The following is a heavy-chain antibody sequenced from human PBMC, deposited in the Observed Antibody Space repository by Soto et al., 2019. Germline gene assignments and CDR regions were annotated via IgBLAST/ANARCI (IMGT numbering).Heavy chain of an antibody. D-gene: IGHD1-7*01. J-gene: IGHJ4*02. CDR1: GFSLSTSGVG. CDR3: AHMGPGTSALGY. Sequence: QITLKESGPTLVKPTQTLTLTCTFSGFSLSTSGVGVGWIRQPPGTALEWLALIYWDADKRYSPSLKSRLTSTTATCKNQVVLTITTMDPVHTATYYCAHMGPGTSALGYWGQGTLVTVSS. CDR2: IYWDADK. V-gene: IGHV2-5*02.